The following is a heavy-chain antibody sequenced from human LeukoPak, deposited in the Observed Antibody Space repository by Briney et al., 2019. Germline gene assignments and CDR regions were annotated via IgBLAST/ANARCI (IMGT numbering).Heavy chain of an antibody. CDR2: IYPGDSDT. Sequence: GASLQISCKGSGYSFTSYWIGWVRQMPGKGLEWMGIIYPGDSDTRYSPSFQGQVTISADKSISTAYLQWSSLKASDTAMYYCARHEACSGGSCYSEHYYYGMDVWGKGTTVTVSS. CDR1: GYSFTSYW. J-gene: IGHJ6*04. D-gene: IGHD2-15*01. V-gene: IGHV5-51*01. CDR3: ARHEACSGGSCYSEHYYYGMDV.